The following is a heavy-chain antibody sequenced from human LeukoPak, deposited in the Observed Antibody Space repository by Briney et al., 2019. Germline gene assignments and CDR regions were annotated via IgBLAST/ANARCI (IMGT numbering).Heavy chain of an antibody. CDR3: ARGSSGWLNNWFDP. V-gene: IGHV4-39*07. CDR2: IYYSGST. CDR1: GGSISSSSYY. Sequence: SETLSLTCTVSGGSISSSSYYWGWIRQPPGKGLEWIGSIYYSGSTYYNPSLKSRVTISVDTSKNQFSLKLSSVTAADTAVYYCARGSSGWLNNWFDPWGQGTLVTVSS. D-gene: IGHD6-19*01. J-gene: IGHJ5*02.